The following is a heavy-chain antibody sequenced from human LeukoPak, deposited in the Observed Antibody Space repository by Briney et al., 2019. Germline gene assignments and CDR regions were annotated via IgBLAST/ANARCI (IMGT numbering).Heavy chain of an antibody. CDR1: GGSFSGYY. CDR3: ARGEWLQLLPTT. J-gene: IGHJ5*02. Sequence: SETLSLTCAVYGGSFSGYYWSWIRQPPEKGLEWIGEINHSGSTNYNPSLKSRVTISVDTSKNQFSLKLSSVTAADTAVYYCARGEWLQLLPTTWGQGTLVTVSS. V-gene: IGHV4-34*01. D-gene: IGHD5-24*01. CDR2: INHSGST.